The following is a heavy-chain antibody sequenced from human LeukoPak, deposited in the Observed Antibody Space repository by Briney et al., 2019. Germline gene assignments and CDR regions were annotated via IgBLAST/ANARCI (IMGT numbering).Heavy chain of an antibody. CDR1: GYTFTSYD. J-gene: IGHJ4*02. CDR2: LNPNSGNT. CDR3: ARGHSSSPLQYDY. V-gene: IGHV1-8*01. Sequence: ASVKVSCKASGYTFTSYDINWVRQATGQGLEWMGWLNPNSGNTGYAQKFQGRVTMTRNTSISTAYMELSSLRSEDTAVYYCARGHSSSPLQYDYWGQGTLVTVSS. D-gene: IGHD6-6*01.